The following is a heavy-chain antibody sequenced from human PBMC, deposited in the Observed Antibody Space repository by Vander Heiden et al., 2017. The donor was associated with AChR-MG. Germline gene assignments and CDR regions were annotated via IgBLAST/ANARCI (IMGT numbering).Heavy chain of an antibody. D-gene: IGHD2-15*01. CDR2: ISGIGGST. J-gene: IGHJ6*02. V-gene: IGHV3-23*01. CDR3: AKDKGPGYLSPGYYYGMDV. Sequence: EVQLLESGGGLVQPGGSLRLSCAASGSTFSGPALGWVRQAPGKGLEWVSAISGIGGSTYYADSVKGRFTISRDNSKNTLYLQMNSLRAEDTAVYYCAKDKGPGYLSPGYYYGMDVWGQGTTVTVSS. CDR1: GSTFSGPA.